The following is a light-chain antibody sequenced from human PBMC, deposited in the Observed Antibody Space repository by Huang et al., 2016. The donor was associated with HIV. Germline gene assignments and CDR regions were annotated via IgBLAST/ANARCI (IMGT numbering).Light chain of an antibody. CDR2: GAS. CDR3: QHYNKWPYT. V-gene: IGKV3-15*01. J-gene: IGKJ2*01. Sequence: EIEMTQSPATLSVSPGERATLSCRASQRVNTNLAWYHQKPGQAPRPLIFGASTRATSIPARFSGSGSGTEFTLTINSLQSEDFAVYYCQHYNKWPYTFGQGAKVGI. CDR1: QRVNTN.